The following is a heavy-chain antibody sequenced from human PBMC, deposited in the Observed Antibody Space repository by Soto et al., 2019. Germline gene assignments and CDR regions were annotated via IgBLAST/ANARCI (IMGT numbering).Heavy chain of an antibody. J-gene: IGHJ4*02. CDR2: ISGSGDST. V-gene: IGHV3-23*01. D-gene: IGHD2-2*01. Sequence: QTGGSLRLSCAASGFTFSNFAMNWVRQAPGKGLEWVSVISGSGDSTFYADSVKGRFTISRDNSKNTLYLQLNSLRAEDTALYYCAKGYCSSTSSSFDYWGQGTLVTVSS. CDR1: GFTFSNFA. CDR3: AKGYCSSTSSSFDY.